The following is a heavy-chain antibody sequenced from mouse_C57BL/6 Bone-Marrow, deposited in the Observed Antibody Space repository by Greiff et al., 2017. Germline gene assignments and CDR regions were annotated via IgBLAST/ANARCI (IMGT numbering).Heavy chain of an antibody. J-gene: IGHJ1*03. CDR3: ARRRYGYVDV. Sequence: VQLQQSGAELVRPGTSVKMSCKASGYTFTNYWIGWAKQRPGHGLEWIGDIYPGGGYTNYNEKFKGKATLTADKSSSTAYLQFSSLTSEDSAIYDCARRRYGYVDVWGTGTTVTVSS. CDR2: IYPGGGYT. V-gene: IGHV1-63*01. CDR1: GYTFTNYW.